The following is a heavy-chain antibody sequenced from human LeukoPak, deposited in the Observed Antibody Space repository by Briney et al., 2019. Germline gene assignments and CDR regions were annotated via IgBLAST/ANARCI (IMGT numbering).Heavy chain of an antibody. CDR2: IFYSGST. CDR3: ARDGSWGSYYVSNFDY. J-gene: IGHJ4*02. Sequence: SETLSLTCTVSGGSISSSSYYWGWIRQPPGKGLEWIGCIFYSGSTYYNPSLKSRVTISVVTSKNQFSLKLSSVTAADTAVYYCARDGSWGSYYVSNFDYWGQGTLVTVSS. CDR1: GGSISSSSYY. D-gene: IGHD1-26*01. V-gene: IGHV4-39*02.